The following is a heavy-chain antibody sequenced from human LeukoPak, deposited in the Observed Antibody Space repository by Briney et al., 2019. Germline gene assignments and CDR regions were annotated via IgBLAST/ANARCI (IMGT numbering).Heavy chain of an antibody. V-gene: IGHV3-30*02. CDR2: ILSDGSNL. D-gene: IGHD4-17*01. Sequence: GGSLRLSCAASGFTFSSAGMHWVRQAPGKGLEWMAFILSDGSNLYYADSVKGRFTISRDNSKNTLSLQMNSLRAEDTAVYYCAKDKNDYGDYYYMDVWGKGTTVTVSS. CDR1: GFTFSSAG. J-gene: IGHJ6*03. CDR3: AKDKNDYGDYYYMDV.